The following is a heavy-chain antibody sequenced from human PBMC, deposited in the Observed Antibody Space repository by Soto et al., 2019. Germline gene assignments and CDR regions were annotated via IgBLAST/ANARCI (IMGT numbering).Heavy chain of an antibody. V-gene: IGHV3-33*01. CDR1: GFTFSSYG. CDR3: AREPATMVRGVIITYYGMDV. Sequence: PGGSLRLSCAASGFTFSSYGMHWVRQAPGKGLEWVAVIWYDGSNKYYADSVKGRFTISRDNSKNTLYLQMNSLRAEDTAVYYCAREPATMVRGVIITYYGMDVWGHVTTVTVSS. D-gene: IGHD3-10*01. CDR2: IWYDGSNK. J-gene: IGHJ6*01.